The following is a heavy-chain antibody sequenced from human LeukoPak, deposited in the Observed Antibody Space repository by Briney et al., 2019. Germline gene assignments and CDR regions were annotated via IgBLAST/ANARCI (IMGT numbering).Heavy chain of an antibody. D-gene: IGHD3-22*01. J-gene: IGHJ5*02. CDR2: ISTTNTI. V-gene: IGHV3-48*04. Sequence: GGSLRLSCAASGFSFNSHSMSWVRQAPGKGLEWLSYISTTNTIYYADSVKGRFTVSRDNAKNSAYLQMSSLRAEDTAVYYCVTGGHYSGSWGQGSLVTVTS. CDR3: VTGGHYSGS. CDR1: GFSFNSHS.